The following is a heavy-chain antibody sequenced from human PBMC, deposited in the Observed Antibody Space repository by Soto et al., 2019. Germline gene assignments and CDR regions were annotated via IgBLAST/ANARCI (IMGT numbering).Heavy chain of an antibody. D-gene: IGHD3-16*01. Sequence: QVQLVQSGAEVKKPGSSVKVSCKASGGTFSSYAISWVRQAPGQGLEWMGGIIPIFGTANYAQKFQGRVTITADESTGAAYLELGSLRSEDTAVYYCARSRGTKAGKYFDLWGRGTLVAVCS. V-gene: IGHV1-69*12. J-gene: IGHJ2*01. CDR2: IIPIFGTA. CDR1: GGTFSSYA. CDR3: ARSRGTKAGKYFDL.